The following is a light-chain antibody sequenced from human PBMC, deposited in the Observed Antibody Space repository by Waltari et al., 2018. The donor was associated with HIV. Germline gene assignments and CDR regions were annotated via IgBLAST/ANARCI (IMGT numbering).Light chain of an antibody. CDR3: QTWVSDNYV. CDR2: QDH. CDR1: GAKY. Sequence: GAKYVCWYQQKPGQSPIMIIYQDHKRPSGIPERFSGSNSGTTATLTITGTQAVDEADYYCQTWVSDNYVFGPGTKVTVL. J-gene: IGLJ1*01. V-gene: IGLV3-1*01.